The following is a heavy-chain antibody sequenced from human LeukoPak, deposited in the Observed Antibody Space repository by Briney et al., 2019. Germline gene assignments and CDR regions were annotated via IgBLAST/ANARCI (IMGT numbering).Heavy chain of an antibody. Sequence: GGSLRLSCAASGFTFSSYWMSWVRQAPGKGLEWVANIKQDGSEKYYVDSVKGRFTISRDNAKNSLYLQMNSLRAEDTAVYYCAREQDRDGYNAFDYWGQGTLVTVSS. CDR1: GFTFSSYW. V-gene: IGHV3-7*01. D-gene: IGHD5-24*01. CDR3: AREQDRDGYNAFDY. J-gene: IGHJ4*02. CDR2: IKQDGSEK.